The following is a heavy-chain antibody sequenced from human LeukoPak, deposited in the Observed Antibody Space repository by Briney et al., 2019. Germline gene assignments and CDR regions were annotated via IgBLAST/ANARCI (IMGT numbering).Heavy chain of an antibody. V-gene: IGHV3-30*18. CDR2: ISYDGSNE. CDR1: GFTFSSYG. CDR3: AEDQSRRAAVAGWFDP. Sequence: PGRSLRLSCAASGFTFSSYGMHWVRQAPGKGLEWVAVISYDGSNEYYADSVKGRFTISRDNSKNTLYLQMNSLRAEDTAVYYCAEDQSRRAAVAGWFDPWGQGTLVTVSS. J-gene: IGHJ5*02. D-gene: IGHD6-19*01.